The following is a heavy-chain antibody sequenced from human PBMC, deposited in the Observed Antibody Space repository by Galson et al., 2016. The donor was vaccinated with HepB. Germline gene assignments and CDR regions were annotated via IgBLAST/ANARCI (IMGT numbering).Heavy chain of an antibody. D-gene: IGHD6-25*01. V-gene: IGHV3-23*01. CDR3: VTPPRLPDL. CDR2: ISGNGGST. CDR1: GFTFSGYA. J-gene: IGHJ5*02. Sequence: SLRLSCAASGFTFSGYAMAWVRQAPGKGLEWVSGISGNGGSTHYADSVKGRLTISRDNTKNTLYLQMNSLRAEDTAVYYCVTPPRLPDLWGQGTLVSVSS.